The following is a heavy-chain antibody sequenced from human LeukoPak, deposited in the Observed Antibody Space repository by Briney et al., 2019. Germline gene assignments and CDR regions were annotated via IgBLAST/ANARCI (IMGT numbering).Heavy chain of an antibody. D-gene: IGHD2-8*02. V-gene: IGHV4-30-4*01. J-gene: IGHJ4*02. Sequence: PSQTLSLTCTVSGGSISSGDYYWSWIRQPPGKGLEWIGYIYYSGSTYYNPSLKSRVTISVDTSKNQFSLKLSSVTAADTAVYYCARHEILLAGDAFDIWGQGTLVTVSS. CDR2: IYYSGST. CDR1: GGSISSGDYY. CDR3: ARHEILLAGDAFDI.